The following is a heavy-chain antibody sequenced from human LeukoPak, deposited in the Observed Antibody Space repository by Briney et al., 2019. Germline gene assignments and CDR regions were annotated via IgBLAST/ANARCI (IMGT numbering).Heavy chain of an antibody. CDR3: ARGYCSGGSCYHLDS. D-gene: IGHD2-15*01. Sequence: GASVKVSCKASGYRFSDYYMHWVRQAPGQGLEWMGWVNSNSGGTHYAQKFEGRVSMTRDTSISTAYRELSRLKSDDTAVYYCARGYCSGGSCYHLDSWGQGTLLIVSS. V-gene: IGHV1-2*02. CDR2: VNSNSGGT. J-gene: IGHJ4*02. CDR1: GYRFSDYY.